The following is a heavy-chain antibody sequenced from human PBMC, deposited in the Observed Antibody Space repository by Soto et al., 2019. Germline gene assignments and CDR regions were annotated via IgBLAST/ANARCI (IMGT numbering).Heavy chain of an antibody. CDR1: GGPISRSSYS. Sequence: SETLSLTCTVPGGPISRSSYSWGLIGQPPGKGLEWIGSIYYSGSTYYQPSLKSRVTMSVDTSKNHFSLRLHSGPAADTAVYYCARVTIFEYWFDPWGQGILVTVSS. CDR3: ARVTIFEYWFDP. D-gene: IGHD3-3*01. CDR2: IYYSGST. V-gene: IGHV4-39*02. J-gene: IGHJ5*02.